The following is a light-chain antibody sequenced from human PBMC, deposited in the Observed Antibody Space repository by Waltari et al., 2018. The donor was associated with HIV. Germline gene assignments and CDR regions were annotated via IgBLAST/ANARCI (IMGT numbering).Light chain of an antibody. CDR1: TGPVTSGHH. Sequence: QAVVTQEPSLTVSPGGTVPLTCGSSTGPVTSGHHPYWFQQRPGQAPRTLIYDTTNKHSWTPARFSGSLLGGKAALTLSGAQPGDEAEYYCLLSYAGPRPWVFGGGTKVTVL. CDR2: DTT. V-gene: IGLV7-46*01. CDR3: LLSYAGPRPWV. J-gene: IGLJ3*02.